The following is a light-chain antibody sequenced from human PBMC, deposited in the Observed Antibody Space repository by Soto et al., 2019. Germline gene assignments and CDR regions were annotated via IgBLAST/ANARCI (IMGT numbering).Light chain of an antibody. V-gene: IGLV1-47*01. J-gene: IGLJ3*02. CDR3: ATWDDSLSGWV. Sequence: QPVLTQPLSASGTPGQRVTISCSGSTSNIRSNYVYWYQQLPGTAPKLLIYRNNQRPSGVPDRFSGSKSGTSASLAISGLRSEDEADYYCATWDDSLSGWVFGGGTKVTVL. CDR2: RNN. CDR1: TSNIRSNY.